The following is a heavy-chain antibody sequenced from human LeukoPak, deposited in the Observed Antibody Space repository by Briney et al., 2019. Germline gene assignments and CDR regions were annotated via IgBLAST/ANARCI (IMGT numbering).Heavy chain of an antibody. CDR1: GFTFSSYW. V-gene: IGHV3-74*01. D-gene: IGHD1-26*01. CDR2: INSDRSST. CDR3: AGGRSGTYYDY. J-gene: IGHJ4*02. Sequence: GGSLRLSCAASGFTFSSYWMHWARQAPGKGLVWVSRINSDRSSTSYADSVKGRFTISRDNAKNTLYLQMNSLRADDTAVYYCAGGRSGTYYDYWGQGTLVTVSS.